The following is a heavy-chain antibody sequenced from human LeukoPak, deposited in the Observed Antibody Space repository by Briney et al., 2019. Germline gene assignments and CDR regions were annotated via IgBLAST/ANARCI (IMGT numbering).Heavy chain of an antibody. D-gene: IGHD4-17*01. CDR2: IYYSGST. V-gene: IGHV4-39*07. CDR3: ARGTSYWNHPGSGGDYPYYFDY. Sequence: SETLSLTCTVSGGSISSSSYYWGWIRQPPGKGLEWIGSIYYSGSTYYNPSLKSRVTISVDTSKNQFSLKLSSVTAADTAVYYCARGTSYWNHPGSGGDYPYYFDYWGQGTLVTVSS. J-gene: IGHJ4*02. CDR1: GGSISSSSYY.